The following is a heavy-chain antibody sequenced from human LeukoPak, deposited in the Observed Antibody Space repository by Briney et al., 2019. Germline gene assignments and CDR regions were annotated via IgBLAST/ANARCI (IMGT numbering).Heavy chain of an antibody. J-gene: IGHJ4*02. CDR3: VKGQMDY. D-gene: IGHD5-24*01. Sequence: GGSLRLSCSASGFTFTSYAMHWVRQAPGKGLEYVSAIGISGVSTYYADSVKGRFTISRDSSKNTLYLQMSTLRAEDTAVYYCVKGQMDYWGQGTLVTVSS. V-gene: IGHV3-64D*06. CDR2: IGISGVST. CDR1: GFTFTSYA.